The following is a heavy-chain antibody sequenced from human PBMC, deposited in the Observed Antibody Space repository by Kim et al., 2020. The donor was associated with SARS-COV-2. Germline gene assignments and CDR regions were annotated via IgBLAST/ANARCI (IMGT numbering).Heavy chain of an antibody. CDR1: GFTFSSYG. Sequence: GESLKISCAASGFTFSSYGMHWVRQAPGKGLEWVAVISYDGSNKYYADSVKGRFTISRDNSKNTLYLQMNSLRAEDTAVYYCAKDRWGGSGAYWGQGTLVTVSS. CDR2: ISYDGSNK. D-gene: IGHD6-25*01. CDR3: AKDRWGGSGAY. V-gene: IGHV3-30*18. J-gene: IGHJ4*02.